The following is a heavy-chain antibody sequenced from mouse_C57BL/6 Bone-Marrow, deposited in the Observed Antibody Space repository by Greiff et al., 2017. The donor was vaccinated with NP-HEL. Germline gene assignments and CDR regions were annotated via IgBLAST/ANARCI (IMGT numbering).Heavy chain of an antibody. V-gene: IGHV1-69*01. CDR3: AREDYYGSSWYFDV. J-gene: IGHJ1*03. CDR2: IDPSDSYT. Sequence: PGQGLEWIGEIDPSDSYTNYNQKFKGKSTLTVDKSSSTAYMQLSSLTSEDSAVYYCAREDYYGSSWYFDVWGTGTTVTVSS. D-gene: IGHD1-1*01.